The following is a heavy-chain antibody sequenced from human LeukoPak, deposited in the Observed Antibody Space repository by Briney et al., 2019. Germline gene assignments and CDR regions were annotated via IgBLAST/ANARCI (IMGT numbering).Heavy chain of an antibody. J-gene: IGHJ6*03. CDR2: ISSSGSTI. CDR3: ARESRLYMDV. V-gene: IGHV3-48*03. CDR1: GFTFSSYE. Sequence: GGSLRLSCAASGFTFSSYEMNWVRQAPGKGLEWVSYISSSGSTIYYADSVKGRFTISRDNAKNSLYLQMNSLRAEDTAVYYCARESRLYMDVWGKGTTVTVSS.